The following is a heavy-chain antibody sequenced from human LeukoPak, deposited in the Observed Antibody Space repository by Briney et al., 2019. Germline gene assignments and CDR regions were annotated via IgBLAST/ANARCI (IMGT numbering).Heavy chain of an antibody. CDR2: VYYSGST. Sequence: PSETLSLTCTVSGGSISSYYWSWIRQPPGKGLEWIGYVYYSGSTNYNPSLKSRVTISVDTSKNQFSLKLSSVTAADTAVYYCARGGGCSGGSCYSFYMDVWGKGTTVTISS. V-gene: IGHV4-59*01. CDR3: ARGGGCSGGSCYSFYMDV. J-gene: IGHJ6*03. D-gene: IGHD2-15*01. CDR1: GGSISSYY.